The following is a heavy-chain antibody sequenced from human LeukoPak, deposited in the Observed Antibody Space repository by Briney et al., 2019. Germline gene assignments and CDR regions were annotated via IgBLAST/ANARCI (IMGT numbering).Heavy chain of an antibody. D-gene: IGHD3-22*01. Sequence: ASVKVSCKASGYTFTSYGISWVRQAPGQGLEWMGWIDPNSGGTNYAQKFQGRVTMTRDTSISTAYMELSRLRSDDTAVYYCARAGYYYDSSGYYRYYFDYWGQGTLVTVSS. J-gene: IGHJ4*02. CDR3: ARAGYYYDSSGYYRYYFDY. CDR1: GYTFTSYG. CDR2: IDPNSGGT. V-gene: IGHV1-2*02.